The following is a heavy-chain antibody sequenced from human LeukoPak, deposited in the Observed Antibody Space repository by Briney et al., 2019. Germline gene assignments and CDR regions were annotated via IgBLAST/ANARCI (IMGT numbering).Heavy chain of an antibody. CDR2: IYYSGST. CDR1: GGSISSGDYY. CDR3: ARVVVTAIRTYWYFDL. Sequence: SQTPSLTCTVSGGSISSGDYYWSWIRQPPGKGLEWIGYIYYSGSTYYNPSLKSRVTISVDTSKNQFSLKLSSVTAADTAVYYCARVVVTAIRTYWYFDLWGRGTLVTVSS. V-gene: IGHV4-30-4*01. J-gene: IGHJ2*01. D-gene: IGHD2-21*02.